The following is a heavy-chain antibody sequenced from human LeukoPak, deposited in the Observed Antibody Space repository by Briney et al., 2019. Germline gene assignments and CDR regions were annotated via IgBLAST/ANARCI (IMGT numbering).Heavy chain of an antibody. Sequence: ASVKVSCKASGYTFTSYGMSWVRQAPGQGLEWMGWISAYNGNTNYAQKLQGRVTMTTDTSTSTAYMELRSLRSDDTAVYYCARDQRPGFDWVLWDPWGQGTLVTVSS. CDR2: ISAYNGNT. CDR1: GYTFTSYG. CDR3: ARDQRPGFDWVLWDP. J-gene: IGHJ5*02. V-gene: IGHV1-18*01. D-gene: IGHD3-9*01.